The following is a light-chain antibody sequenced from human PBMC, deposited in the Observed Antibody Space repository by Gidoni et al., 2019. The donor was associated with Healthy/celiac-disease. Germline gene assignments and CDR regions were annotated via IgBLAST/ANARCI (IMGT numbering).Light chain of an antibody. V-gene: IGKV3-11*01. Sequence: EIVLTQSPATLSLSPGERATLSCRASQSVSSYFAWYQQKPGQAPRLLIYDASNRATGIPARCSGSGSGTDFTLTISSLEPEDFAVYYCQQRSRFGGGTKVEIK. CDR1: QSVSSY. J-gene: IGKJ4*01. CDR2: DAS. CDR3: QQRSR.